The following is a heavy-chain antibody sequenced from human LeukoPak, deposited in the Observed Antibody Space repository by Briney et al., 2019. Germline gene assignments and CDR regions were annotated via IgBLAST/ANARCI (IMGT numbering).Heavy chain of an antibody. V-gene: IGHV3-30*18. CDR2: ISYDGSNK. CDR1: GFTFSSYG. D-gene: IGHD1-26*01. J-gene: IGHJ4*02. Sequence: PGGSLRLSCAASGFTFSSYGMHWVRQAPGKGLEWVAVISYDGSNKYYADSVKGRFTISRDNSKNTLYLRMNSLRAEDTAVYYCAKGPISGSYLFDYWGQGTLVTVSS. CDR3: AKGPISGSYLFDY.